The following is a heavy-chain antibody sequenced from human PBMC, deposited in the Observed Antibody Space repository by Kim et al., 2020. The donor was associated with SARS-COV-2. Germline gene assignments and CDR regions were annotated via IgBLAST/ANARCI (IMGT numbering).Heavy chain of an antibody. D-gene: IGHD6-13*01. CDR3: ARGGYSSTWYHWFDP. V-gene: IGHV5-10-1*01. J-gene: IGHJ5*02. Sequence: GESLKISCKGSGYSFTSYWISCVRQMPGKGLEWMGRIDPSDSYTSYSPSFQGHVTISADKSISTAYLQWSSLKASDTAMYYCARGGYSSTWYHWFDPWGQGTLVTVSS. CDR1: GYSFTSYW. CDR2: IDPSDSYT.